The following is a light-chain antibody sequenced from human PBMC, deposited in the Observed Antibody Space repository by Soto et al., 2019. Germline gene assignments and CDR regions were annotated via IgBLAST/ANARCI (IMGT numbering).Light chain of an antibody. V-gene: IGKV3-15*01. CDR2: GAS. J-gene: IGKJ1*01. CDR3: QQYNNWPTWT. Sequence: EIVMTQSPATLSVSAGERATLSCRASQSVTSNLAWYQQKPGQAPRLLNYGASTRATGIPARFSGSGSGTEFTLTISSLQSEDFAVYYCQQYNNWPTWTFGQGAKVDIK. CDR1: QSVTSN.